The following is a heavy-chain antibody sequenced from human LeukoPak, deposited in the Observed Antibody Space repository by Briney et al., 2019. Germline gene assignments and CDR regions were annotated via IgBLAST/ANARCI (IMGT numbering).Heavy chain of an antibody. J-gene: IGHJ6*03. V-gene: IGHV1-8*03. CDR3: VRSYDFWSGYYEDYYYMDV. CDR2: MNPNSGNT. CDR1: GYTFTSYD. Sequence: ASVKVSCKASGYTFTSYDINWVRQATGQGLEWMGWMNPNSGNTGYAQKFQGRVTITRNTSISTAYMELSSLRSEDTAVYYCVRSYDFWSGYYEDYYYMDVWGKGTTVTVSS. D-gene: IGHD3-3*01.